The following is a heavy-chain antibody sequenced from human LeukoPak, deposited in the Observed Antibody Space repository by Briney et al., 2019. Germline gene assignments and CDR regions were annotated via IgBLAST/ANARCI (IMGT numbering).Heavy chain of an antibody. CDR1: GFTFSDCD. Sequence: PGGSLSLSCTASGFTFSDCDMNWFRQAPGKGLEWVSSISYRTSHIYYADSVKGRFTISRDNAKNSLYLQMDSLRAEDTAVYFCGRAFPPLRTAAAGDYWGQETLVTVSS. V-gene: IGHV3-21*01. J-gene: IGHJ4*02. CDR3: GRAFPPLRTAAAGDY. CDR2: ISYRTSHI. D-gene: IGHD6-13*01.